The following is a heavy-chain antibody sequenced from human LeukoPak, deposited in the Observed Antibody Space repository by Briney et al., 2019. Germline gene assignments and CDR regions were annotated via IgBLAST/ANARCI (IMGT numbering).Heavy chain of an antibody. D-gene: IGHD3-10*01. CDR1: GFSFNSYW. CDR3: TRGREGNYGLFDS. Sequence: GGSLRLSCAASGFSFNSYWMHWVRQAPGSGLVWVSRTSNDGRSTSFADSVKGRFTISRDNAKNTLYLQMNSLSAEDTAVYYCTRGREGNYGLFDSWGQRTLVTVSS. J-gene: IGHJ4*02. V-gene: IGHV3-74*01. CDR2: TSNDGRST.